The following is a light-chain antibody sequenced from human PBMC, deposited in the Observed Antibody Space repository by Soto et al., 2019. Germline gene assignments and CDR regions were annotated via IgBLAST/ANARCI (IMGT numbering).Light chain of an antibody. CDR3: QQYYNWPS. V-gene: IGKV3-15*01. CDR1: QSVGTS. CDR2: GAS. J-gene: IGKJ5*01. Sequence: EIELTQFPVTLSVSPGERATVSCRASQSVGTSLAWYHQRPGQAPRLLIFGASTRATGIPGSFSGSGSGTEFTLTISGLQSEDFGFYYCQQYYNWPSFGQGTRLEIK.